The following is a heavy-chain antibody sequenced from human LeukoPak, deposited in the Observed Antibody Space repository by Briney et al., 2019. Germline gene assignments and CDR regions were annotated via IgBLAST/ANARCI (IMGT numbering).Heavy chain of an antibody. Sequence: EASVKVSCKASGYTFTSYDINWVRQATGQGLEWMGWMNPNSGNTGYAQKFQGRVTITRNTSISTAYMELSSLRSEDTAVYYCARGRYQISIFCTRGKCYPGAFDIWGRGTMATVSS. J-gene: IGHJ3*02. CDR3: ARGRYQISIFCTRGKCYPGAFDI. CDR2: MNPNSGNT. CDR1: GYTFTSYD. D-gene: IGHD2-8*02. V-gene: IGHV1-8*03.